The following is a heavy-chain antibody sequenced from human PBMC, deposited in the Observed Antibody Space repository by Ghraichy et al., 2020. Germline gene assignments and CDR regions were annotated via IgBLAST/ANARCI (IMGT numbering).Heavy chain of an antibody. CDR1: GFTVSSKY. CDR2: IYRAGYA. Sequence: LTCAASGFTVSSKYMSWVRQAPGKGLEWVSVIYRAGYAYYAASVKGRFTLSRDNSKNTLYVQMNSLRAEDTAVYYCARGPLGYFDLWGRGTLVTVSS. CDR3: ARGPLGYFDL. V-gene: IGHV3-53*01. J-gene: IGHJ2*01.